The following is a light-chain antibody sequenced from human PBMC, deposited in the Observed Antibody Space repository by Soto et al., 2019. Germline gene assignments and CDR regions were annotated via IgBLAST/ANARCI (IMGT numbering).Light chain of an antibody. CDR2: DVS. V-gene: IGLV2-14*01. CDR1: SSDVGNYIY. Sequence: QSALTQPAYVSGAPGQSFTISCTGASSDVGNYIYVSWYQQHPGKAPKLIIYDVSNRPSGVSNRFSGSKSGNTASLTISGLQAEDEADYYCSSYTSSRTLYVFGTGTKLTVL. J-gene: IGLJ1*01. CDR3: SSYTSSRTLYV.